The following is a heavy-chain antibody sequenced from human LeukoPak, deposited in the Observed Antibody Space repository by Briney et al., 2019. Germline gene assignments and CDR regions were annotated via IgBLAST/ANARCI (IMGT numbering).Heavy chain of an antibody. J-gene: IGHJ4*02. CDR2: IIPIFGTA. CDR1: GYTFTSYG. V-gene: IGHV1-69*13. Sequence: ASVKVSCKASGYTFTSYGISWVRQAPGQGLEWMGGIIPIFGTANYAQNFQGRVTITADESTSTAYMELSSLRSEDTAVYYCASTYSGSYLGPIDYWGQGTLVTVSS. D-gene: IGHD1-26*01. CDR3: ASTYSGSYLGPIDY.